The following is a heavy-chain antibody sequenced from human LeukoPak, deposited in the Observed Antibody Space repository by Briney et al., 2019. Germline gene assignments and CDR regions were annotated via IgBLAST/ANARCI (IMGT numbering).Heavy chain of an antibody. CDR1: GFTFSNYE. Sequence: GGSLRLSCAASGFTFSNYEMHWVRQAPGKGLEWVSYISSSSSTIYYADSVKGRFTISRDNAKNSLYLQMNSLRAEDTAVYYCARIIGNYMDVWGKGTTVTVSS. J-gene: IGHJ6*03. CDR3: ARIIGNYMDV. V-gene: IGHV3-48*01. CDR2: ISSSSSTI.